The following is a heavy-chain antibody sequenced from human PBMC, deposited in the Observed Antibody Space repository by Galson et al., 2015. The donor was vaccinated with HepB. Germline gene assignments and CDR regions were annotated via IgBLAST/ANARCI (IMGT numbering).Heavy chain of an antibody. D-gene: IGHD3-10*01. CDR1: GFTFSSYW. Sequence: SLRLSCAASGFTFSSYWMSWVRQAPGKGLEWVANIKQDGSEKYYVDSVKGRFTISRDNAKNSLYLQMNSLRAEDTAVYYCARMRITMDKDYFDYWGQGTLVTVSS. V-gene: IGHV3-7*03. CDR3: ARMRITMDKDYFDY. J-gene: IGHJ4*02. CDR2: IKQDGSEK.